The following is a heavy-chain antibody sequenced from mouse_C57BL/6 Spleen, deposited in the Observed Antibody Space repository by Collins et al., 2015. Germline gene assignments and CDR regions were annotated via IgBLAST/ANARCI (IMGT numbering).Heavy chain of an antibody. CDR2: IYPYNGIS. CDR3: ARSGPSMVTTGNWFAY. V-gene: IGHV1-31*01. Sequence: EVQLQQSGPEAGEGLGRSVKISCKASGYSFTGYYMHWVKQSHGNILDWIGYIYPYNGISSYNQKFKGKATLTVDKSSSAAYMELRSLTSEDSAVYYCARSGPSMVTTGNWFAYWGQGTLVTVSA. D-gene: IGHD2-2*01. CDR1: GYSFTGYY. J-gene: IGHJ3*01.